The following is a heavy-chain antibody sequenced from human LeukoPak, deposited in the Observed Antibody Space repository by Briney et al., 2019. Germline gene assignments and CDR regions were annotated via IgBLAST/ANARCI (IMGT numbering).Heavy chain of an antibody. V-gene: IGHV4-59*01. CDR2: IYYSGST. CDR3: ARTGMNYDILTGYYLGWFDP. J-gene: IGHJ5*02. Sequence: SETLSLTCTVSGGSISSYYWSWIRQPPGKGLEWIGYIYYSGSTNYNPSLKRRVTISVDTSKNQFSLKLSSVTAADTAVYYCARTGMNYDILTGYYLGWFDPWGQGTLVTVSS. CDR1: GGSISSYY. D-gene: IGHD3-9*01.